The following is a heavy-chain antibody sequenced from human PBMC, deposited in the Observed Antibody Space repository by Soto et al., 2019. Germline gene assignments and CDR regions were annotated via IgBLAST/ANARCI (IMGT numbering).Heavy chain of an antibody. J-gene: IGHJ4*02. D-gene: IGHD3-10*01. Sequence: QVQLQESGPGLVKPSETLSLTCTVSGDSVTSGGHHWSWIRQPPGKGLERIGQFQHGGSSNYNPSLESRLTISFDTSKNHFSLKLTSVTAADTAVYFCATFYAGFRGRGQWGQGTLVTVSS. CDR1: GDSVTSGGHH. CDR2: FQHGGSS. V-gene: IGHV4-61*03. CDR3: ATFYAGFRGRGQ.